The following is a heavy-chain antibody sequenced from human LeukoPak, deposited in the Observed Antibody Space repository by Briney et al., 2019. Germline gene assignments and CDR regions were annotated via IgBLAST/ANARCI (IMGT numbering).Heavy chain of an antibody. CDR2: ISSSSSYI. CDR1: GFTFSSYS. V-gene: IGHV3-21*01. J-gene: IGHJ5*02. CDR3: ARDTAMVKYNWFDP. Sequence: GGSLRLSCAASGFTFSSYSMNWVRQAPGKGLEWVSSISSSSSYIYYADSVKGRFTISRDNAKNSLYLQMNSLRAEDTAVYCCARDTAMVKYNWFDPWGQGTLVTVSS. D-gene: IGHD5-18*01.